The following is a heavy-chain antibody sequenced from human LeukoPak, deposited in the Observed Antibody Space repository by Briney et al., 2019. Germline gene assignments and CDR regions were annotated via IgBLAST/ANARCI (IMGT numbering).Heavy chain of an antibody. J-gene: IGHJ3*02. CDR3: ARARGENDVFDI. D-gene: IGHD2-21*01. CDR2: IKKDGSGK. V-gene: IGHV3-7*04. Sequence: GGSLRLSCAASGFTFSTYRMNWVRQAPGKGLEWVANIKKDGSGKYYVDSVKGRFTISRDNAENSLYLQMNSLRAEDTAVYFCARARGENDVFDIWGQGTTVTVSS. CDR1: GFTFSTYR.